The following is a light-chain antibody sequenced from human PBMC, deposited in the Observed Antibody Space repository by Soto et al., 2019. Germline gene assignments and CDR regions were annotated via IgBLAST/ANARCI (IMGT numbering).Light chain of an antibody. Sequence: DIQMTQSPSSLSVSIGDRVTITCRAGQSIGNYLNWYQQKPGKAPNLLIYATSSLQSGVPSRFSGSGSGTEFTLTISSLQREDFAIYYCQQSYSSTWTFGQGTKVDI. CDR1: QSIGNY. V-gene: IGKV1-39*01. J-gene: IGKJ1*01. CDR3: QQSYSSTWT. CDR2: ATS.